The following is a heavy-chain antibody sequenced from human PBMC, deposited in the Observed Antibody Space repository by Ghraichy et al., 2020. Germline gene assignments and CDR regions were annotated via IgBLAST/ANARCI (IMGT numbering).Heavy chain of an antibody. CDR3: ARESPDKGYCSSTSCYWGAFDI. CDR2: ISSSGSTI. V-gene: IGHV3-11*01. J-gene: IGHJ3*02. CDR1: GFTFSDYY. Sequence: LSLTCAASGFTFSDYYMSWIRQAPGKGLEWVSYISSSGSTIYYADSVKGRFTISRDNAKNSLYLQMNSLRAEDTAVYYCARESPDKGYCSSTSCYWGAFDIWGQGTMVTVSS. D-gene: IGHD2-2*01.